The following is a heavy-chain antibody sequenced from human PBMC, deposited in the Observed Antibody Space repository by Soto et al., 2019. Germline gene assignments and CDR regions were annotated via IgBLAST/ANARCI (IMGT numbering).Heavy chain of an antibody. J-gene: IGHJ4*02. CDR2: ISVSDAFI. Sequence: EVQLLESGGDLVQPGGSLRLSCAASGFNVGAFAVNRVRQAPGKGLEWVSGISVSDAFIYYADSVRGRFSISRDASENILYLQMNSLRVDDTALYYCTRETVAGITGLDYWGPGTLVTVSS. D-gene: IGHD1-20*01. CDR3: TRETVAGITGLDY. V-gene: IGHV3-23*01. CDR1: GFNVGAFA.